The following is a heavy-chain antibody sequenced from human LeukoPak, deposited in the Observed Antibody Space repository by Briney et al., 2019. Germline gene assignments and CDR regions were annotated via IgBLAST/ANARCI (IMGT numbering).Heavy chain of an antibody. V-gene: IGHV4-31*03. D-gene: IGHD4-17*01. J-gene: IGHJ4*02. CDR2: IYYSGST. Sequence: SETLSLTCTVSGGSISSGGYYWSWIRQHPGKGLEWIGYIYYSGSTYYNPSLKSRVTISVDTSKNQFSLKLSSVTAADTAVYYCAREGDDYGDFFDYWGQGTLVTVSS. CDR3: AREGDDYGDFFDY. CDR1: GGSISSGGYY.